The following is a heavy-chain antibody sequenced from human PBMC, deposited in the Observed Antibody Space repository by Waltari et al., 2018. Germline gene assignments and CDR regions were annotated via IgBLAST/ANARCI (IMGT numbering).Heavy chain of an antibody. J-gene: IGHJ4*02. CDR1: GLTVTRNY. CDR3: ARDDSYGQFMRFDF. Sequence: EVQLVESGGGLIQPGGSLRLYCEASGLTVTRNYMSWVRQAPGKGLDGLSAIYSGGNTFYADSVKGRFNISIDNSKNTLYLQMNSLRVDDTAVYYCARDDSYGQFMRFDFWGQGTVVTVSS. CDR2: IYSGGNT. D-gene: IGHD5-18*01. V-gene: IGHV3-53*01.